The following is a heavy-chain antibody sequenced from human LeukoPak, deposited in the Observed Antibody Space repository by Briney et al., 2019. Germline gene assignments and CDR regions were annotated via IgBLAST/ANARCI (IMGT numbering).Heavy chain of an antibody. D-gene: IGHD1-26*01. J-gene: IGHJ4*02. V-gene: IGHV4-59*13. Sequence: SETLSLTCTVSGGSISSYYWNWIRQPPGKGLEWIGSIYYTGSTNYSPSFKSRVTMSIDMSKTQFTLKLRSVTAADTAVYYCASNVVGATPYFEYWGQGALVTASS. CDR2: IYYTGST. CDR1: GGSISSYY. CDR3: ASNVVGATPYFEY.